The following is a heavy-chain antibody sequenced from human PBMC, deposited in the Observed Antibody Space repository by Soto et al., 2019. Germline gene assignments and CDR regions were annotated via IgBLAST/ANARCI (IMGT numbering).Heavy chain of an antibody. Sequence: GGSLRLSCAASGFTFSSYAMHWVRQAPGKGLEWVAVISYDGSNKYYADSVKGRFTISRENSKNTLYLQMNSLRAEDTAVYYCARGLGVITNLDYWGQGTLVTVSS. D-gene: IGHD3-10*01. CDR2: ISYDGSNK. V-gene: IGHV3-30-3*01. J-gene: IGHJ4*02. CDR3: ARGLGVITNLDY. CDR1: GFTFSSYA.